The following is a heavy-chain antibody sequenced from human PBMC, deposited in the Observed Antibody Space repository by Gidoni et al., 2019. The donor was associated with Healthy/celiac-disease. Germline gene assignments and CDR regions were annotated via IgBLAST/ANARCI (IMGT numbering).Heavy chain of an antibody. V-gene: IGHV3-73*02. D-gene: IGHD1-26*01. CDR1: GFTFSGSA. Sequence: EVQLVESGGGLVQPGGSLKLSCAASGFTFSGSAMHWVRQASGKGLECVGRIRSKANSYATAYAASVKGRFTISRDDSKNTAYLQMNSLKTEDTAVYYCTRRWELLAFDIWGQGTMVTVSS. J-gene: IGHJ3*02. CDR3: TRRWELLAFDI. CDR2: IRSKANSYAT.